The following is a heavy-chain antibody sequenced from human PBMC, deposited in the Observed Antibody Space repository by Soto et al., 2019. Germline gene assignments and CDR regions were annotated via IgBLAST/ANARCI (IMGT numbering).Heavy chain of an antibody. D-gene: IGHD3-16*01. V-gene: IGHV1-69*13. J-gene: IGHJ4*02. CDR1: GGTFSSYA. Sequence: ASVKVSCKASGGTFSSYAISWVRQAPGQGLEWMGGIIPIFGTANYAQKFQGRVTITADESTSTAYMELSSLRSEDTAVYYCARRARVGGSGHYFDYWGQGTLVTVSS. CDR3: ARRARVGGSGHYFDY. CDR2: IIPIFGTA.